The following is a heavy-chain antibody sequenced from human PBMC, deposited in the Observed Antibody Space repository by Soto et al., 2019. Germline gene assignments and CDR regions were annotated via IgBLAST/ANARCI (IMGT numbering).Heavy chain of an antibody. J-gene: IGHJ4*02. Sequence: ASVKVSCKASGYTFTSYGISWVRQAPGQGLEWMGWISAYNGNTNYAQKLQGRVTMTTDTSTSTAYMELRSLRSDDTAVYYCARSVRVITMVRGAPRHAPGDWGQGTLVTGSS. CDR2: ISAYNGNT. CDR1: GYTFTSYG. V-gene: IGHV1-18*01. CDR3: ARSVRVITMVRGAPRHAPGD. D-gene: IGHD3-10*01.